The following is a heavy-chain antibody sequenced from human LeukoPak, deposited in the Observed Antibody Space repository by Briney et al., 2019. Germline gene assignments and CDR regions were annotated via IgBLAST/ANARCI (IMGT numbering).Heavy chain of an antibody. J-gene: IGHJ4*02. CDR2: ISYDGSNK. Sequence: GGSLRLSCAASGFTFSSYGMHWVRQAPGKGLEWVAVISYDGSNKYYADSVKGRFTISRDNSKNSLYLQMNSLRAEDTAVYYCARGPNYGSGSYYNVYWGQGTLVTVSS. CDR3: ARGPNYGSGSYYNVY. CDR1: GFTFSSYG. V-gene: IGHV3-30*03. D-gene: IGHD3-10*01.